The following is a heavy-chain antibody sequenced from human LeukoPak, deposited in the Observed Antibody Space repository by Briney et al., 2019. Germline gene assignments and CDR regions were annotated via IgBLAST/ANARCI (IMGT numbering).Heavy chain of an antibody. J-gene: IGHJ4*02. CDR3: ARGEGLRRFPSIGDY. CDR2: IYYSGST. D-gene: IGHD3-3*02. Sequence: SETLSLTCTVSGGSISSYYWSWIRQPPGKGLEWIGYIYYSGSTNYNPSLKSRVTISVDTSKNQFSLKLSSVTAADTAVYYRARGEGLRRFPSIGDYWGQGTLVTVSS. CDR1: GGSISSYY. V-gene: IGHV4-59*01.